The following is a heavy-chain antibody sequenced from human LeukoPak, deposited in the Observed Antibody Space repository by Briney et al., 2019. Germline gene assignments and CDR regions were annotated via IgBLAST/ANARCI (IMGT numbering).Heavy chain of an antibody. D-gene: IGHD3-10*01. CDR1: GGSISSGGYS. CDR3: ARNFRYYYGSGSYYNSYYFDY. J-gene: IGHJ4*02. V-gene: IGHV4-30-2*01. CDR2: IYHSGST. Sequence: SETLSLTCAVSGGSISSGGYSWSWIRQPPGKGLEWIGYIYHSGSTYYNPSLKSRVTISVDRSKNQFSLKLSSVTAADTAVYYCARNFRYYYGSGSYYNSYYFDYWGQGTLVTVSS.